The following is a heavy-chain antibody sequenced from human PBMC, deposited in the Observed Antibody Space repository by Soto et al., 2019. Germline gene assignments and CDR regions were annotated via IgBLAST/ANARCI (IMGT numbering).Heavy chain of an antibody. V-gene: IGHV3-30*04. CDR1: GFTFSTYT. D-gene: IGHD3-10*01. CDR2: SYDGGNT. J-gene: IGHJ4*02. CDR3: AKDGTTSKITMVRGVPVFRIPDY. Sequence: HPGGSLRLSCAASGFTFSTYTMNWVRQGPGQGLEWVSASYDGGNTYYADSVKGRFTISRDNSKNALYLQMNSLRAEDTAVYYCAKDGTTSKITMVRGVPVFRIPDYWGQGTLVTVSS.